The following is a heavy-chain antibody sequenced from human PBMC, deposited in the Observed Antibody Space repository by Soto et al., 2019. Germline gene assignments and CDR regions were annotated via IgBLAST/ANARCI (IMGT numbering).Heavy chain of an antibody. CDR1: GFTFSNYA. CDR2: ISYDGSNK. Sequence: QVHLVESGGGVGQPGTSLRLSCVASGFTFSNYAMNWVRQAPCKGLEWVAVISYDGSNKYYADSVKGRITISRDNSRNTLYLQMNKLSAEDTAMYYCARDLGNNYGSFAYWGQGSLVTVSS. V-gene: IGHV3-30-3*01. D-gene: IGHD4-17*01. CDR3: ARDLGNNYGSFAY. J-gene: IGHJ4*02.